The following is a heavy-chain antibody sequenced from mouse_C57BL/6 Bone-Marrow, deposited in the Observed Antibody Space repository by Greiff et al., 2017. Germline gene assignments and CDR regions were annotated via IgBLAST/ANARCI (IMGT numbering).Heavy chain of an antibody. CDR3: AGDRSDYGGPYAMDY. CDR2: ITHSGET. Sequence: VHLVESGPGLVKPSQSLFLTCSITGFPITSGYYWIWIRQSPGKPLEWMGYITHSGETFYNPSLQSPISITRETSKNQFFLQLNSVTTEDTAMYYCAGDRSDYGGPYAMDYWGQGTSVTVSS. CDR1: GFPITSGYY. V-gene: IGHV12-3*01. J-gene: IGHJ4*01. D-gene: IGHD1-2*01.